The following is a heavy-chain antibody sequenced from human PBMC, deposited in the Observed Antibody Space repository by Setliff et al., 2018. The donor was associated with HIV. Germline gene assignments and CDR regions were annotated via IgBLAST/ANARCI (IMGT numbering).Heavy chain of an antibody. D-gene: IGHD6-13*01. CDR2: IQYAGIS. CDR3: ARDPGITAAGIEYFDS. Sequence: SETLSLTCVISGGSMVSHYWSWIRQSPGKGLEWIGNIQYAGISDINPSLKRRATISLDRPKTQFSLKLSTVTAATTAIYYCARDPGITAAGIEYFDSWGQGILVTVSS. V-gene: IGHV4-59*11. J-gene: IGHJ4*02. CDR1: GGSMVSHY.